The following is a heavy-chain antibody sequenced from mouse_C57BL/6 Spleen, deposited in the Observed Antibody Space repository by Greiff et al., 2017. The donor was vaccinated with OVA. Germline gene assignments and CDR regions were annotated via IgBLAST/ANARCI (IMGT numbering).Heavy chain of an antibody. CDR2: IDPETGGT. CDR1: GYTFTDYE. V-gene: IGHV1-15*01. D-gene: IGHD2-2*01. CDR3: TRSYGYGSMDY. J-gene: IGHJ4*01. Sequence: QVQLQQSGAELVRPGASVTLSCKASGYTFTDYEMHWVKQTPVHGLEWIGAIDPETGGTAYNQKFKGKAILTADKSSSTAYMELRSLTSEDSAVYYCTRSYGYGSMDYWGQGTSVTVSS.